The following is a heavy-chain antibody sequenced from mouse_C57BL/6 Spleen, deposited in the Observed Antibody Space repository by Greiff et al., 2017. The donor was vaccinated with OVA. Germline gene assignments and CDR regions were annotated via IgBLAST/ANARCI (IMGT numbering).Heavy chain of an antibody. V-gene: IGHV1-7*01. CDR1: GYTFTSYW. J-gene: IGHJ4*01. CDR3: ARCYDGSYYAMDY. CDR2: INPSSGYT. D-gene: IGHD2-3*01. Sequence: VQVVESGAELAKPGASVKLSCKASGYTFTSYWMHWVKQRPGQGLEWIGYINPSSGYTKYNQKFKDKATLTADKSSSTAYMQLSSLTYEDSAVYYCARCYDGSYYAMDYWGQGTSVTVSS.